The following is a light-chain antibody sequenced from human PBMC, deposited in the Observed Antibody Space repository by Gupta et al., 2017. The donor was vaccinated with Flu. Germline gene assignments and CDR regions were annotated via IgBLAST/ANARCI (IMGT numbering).Light chain of an antibody. CDR1: QSISSW. V-gene: IGKV1-5*03. Sequence: DIQMTQSHSTLSASVGDRVTITCRASQSISSWLAWYQQKPGKAPKLLIYKASSLESGVPSRFSGSGSGTEFTLTISSLQPDDFASYYCQQYPYTFGQGTKLEIK. CDR3: QQYPYT. CDR2: KAS. J-gene: IGKJ2*01.